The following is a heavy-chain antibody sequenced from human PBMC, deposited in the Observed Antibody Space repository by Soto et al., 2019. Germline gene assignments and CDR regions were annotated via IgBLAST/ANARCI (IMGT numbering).Heavy chain of an antibody. V-gene: IGHV3-30*18. CDR2: ISYDESNE. J-gene: IGHJ6*02. Sequence: QVQLVESGGGVVQPGRSLRLSCAASGFTFSAYGMHWVRQAPGKGLEWVAVISYDESNENYADSVKGRFTISRDNFKSTLYLQMNSLRAEDTAVFYCAKELRQQPPHYGLDVWGQGTTVTVSS. D-gene: IGHD6-13*01. CDR3: AKELRQQPPHYGLDV. CDR1: GFTFSAYG.